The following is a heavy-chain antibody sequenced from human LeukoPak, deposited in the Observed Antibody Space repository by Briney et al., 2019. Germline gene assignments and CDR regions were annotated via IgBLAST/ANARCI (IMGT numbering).Heavy chain of an antibody. D-gene: IGHD4-17*01. CDR1: GFTFSTYT. CDR2: IYSSGSYI. Sequence: GGSLRLSCAASGFTFSTYTMNWVRQAPGKGLEWVSSIYSSGSYIYYADSVQGRFTISRDNAKNSLYLQMNSLRAEGTALYYCARDRTTVSSPLDYWGQGTLVIVSS. J-gene: IGHJ4*02. CDR3: ARDRTTVSSPLDY. V-gene: IGHV3-21*01.